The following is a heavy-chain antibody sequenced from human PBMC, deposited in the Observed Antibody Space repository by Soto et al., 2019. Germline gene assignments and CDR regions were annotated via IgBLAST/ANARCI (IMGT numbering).Heavy chain of an antibody. CDR2: IYWDDVK. CDR3: ARKGSGDYALDY. V-gene: IGHV2-5*02. CDR1: GFSLSTGGVG. D-gene: IGHD4-17*01. J-gene: IGHJ4*02. Sequence: QITLKESGPTLVKPTQTLTLTCTLSGFSLSTGGVGVGWIRQSPGKALEWLAVIYWDDVKHYSPSLERRLTITKDTSESEVVLTMTNMDPVDTATYYCARKGSGDYALDYWGQGMLVTVSS.